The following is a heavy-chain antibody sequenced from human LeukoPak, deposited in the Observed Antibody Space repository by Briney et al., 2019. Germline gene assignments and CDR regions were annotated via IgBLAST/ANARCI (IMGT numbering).Heavy chain of an antibody. CDR2: IYYSGST. Sequence: SETLSLTCTVSGGSISSYYWSWIRQPPGKGLEWIGYIYYSGSTNYNPSLKGRVTISVDTSKNQFSLKLSSVTAADTAVYYCARVGIDYGGNPVDYWSQGTLVTVSS. CDR3: ARVGIDYGGNPVDY. V-gene: IGHV4-59*01. D-gene: IGHD4-23*01. CDR1: GGSISSYY. J-gene: IGHJ4*02.